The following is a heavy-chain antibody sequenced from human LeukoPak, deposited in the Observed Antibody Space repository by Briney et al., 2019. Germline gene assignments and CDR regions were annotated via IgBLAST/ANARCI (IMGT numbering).Heavy chain of an antibody. D-gene: IGHD6-19*01. CDR1: GFTFSSYG. Sequence: GGSLRLSCAASGFTFSSYGMHWVRQAPGKGLEWVAFIRYDGSNKYYADSVKGRFTISRDNSKNTLYLQMNSLRAEDTAVYYCAKDQPREYSSGWYYFDYWGQGTLVTVSS. V-gene: IGHV3-30*02. CDR2: IRYDGSNK. CDR3: AKDQPREYSSGWYYFDY. J-gene: IGHJ4*02.